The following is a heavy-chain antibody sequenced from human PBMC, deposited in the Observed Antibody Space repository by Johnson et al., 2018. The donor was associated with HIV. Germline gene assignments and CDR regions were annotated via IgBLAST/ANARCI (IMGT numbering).Heavy chain of an antibody. J-gene: IGHJ3*02. CDR3: ARGGSSGYYIFRAFDI. CDR2: ISGSGSNT. Sequence: VQLVESGGGLVQPGGSLRLSCAASGFTFSSYAMSWVRQAPGKGLEWVSIISGSGSNTYYADSVKGRFTISRDNSKNTLYLQMNSLIAEDTAVYYCARGGSSGYYIFRAFDIWGQGTMVTVSS. CDR1: GFTFSSYA. V-gene: IGHV3-23*04. D-gene: IGHD3-22*01.